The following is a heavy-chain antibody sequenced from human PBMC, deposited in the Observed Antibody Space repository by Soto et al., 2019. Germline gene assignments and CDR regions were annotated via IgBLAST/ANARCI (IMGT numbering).Heavy chain of an antibody. V-gene: IGHV4-59*01. CDR1: GGSISSYY. CDR3: ARVGVSAAWFDP. CDR2: IYYSGST. J-gene: IGHJ5*02. D-gene: IGHD6-13*01. Sequence: PSETLSLTCTVSGGSISSYYWSWIRQPPGKGLEWIGYIYYSGSTNYNPSLKSRVTISVDTSKNQFSLKLSSVTAADTAVYYCARVGVSAAWFDPWGQGTLVTVSS.